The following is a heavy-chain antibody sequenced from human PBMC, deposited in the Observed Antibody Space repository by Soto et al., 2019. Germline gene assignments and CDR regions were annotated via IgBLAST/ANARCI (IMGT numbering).Heavy chain of an antibody. CDR1: GGSISSSSYY. CDR3: ARHRRHYYDSSGVFDP. V-gene: IGHV4-39*01. Sequence: QLQLQESGPGLVKPSETLSLTCTVSGGSISSSSYYWGWIRQPPGKGLEWIGSIYYSGSTYYNPSLKSRVTISVDTSKNQFSLKLSSVTAADTAVYYCARHRRHYYDSSGVFDPWGQGTLVTVSS. CDR2: IYYSGST. J-gene: IGHJ5*02. D-gene: IGHD3-22*01.